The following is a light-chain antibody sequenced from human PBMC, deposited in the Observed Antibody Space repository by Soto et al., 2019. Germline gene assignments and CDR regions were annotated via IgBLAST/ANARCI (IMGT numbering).Light chain of an antibody. CDR3: QQYNNWPPYT. CDR2: GAS. J-gene: IGKJ2*01. CDR1: QSVSSN. V-gene: IGKV3-15*01. Sequence: EIVMTQSPATLSVSPGDRATLSCRASQSVSSNLAWYQQKPGQAPRLLIYGASTRATGIPARFSGSGSGTEFTLTISSLQSEDCAVYYCQQYNNWPPYTFGQGTKLVIK.